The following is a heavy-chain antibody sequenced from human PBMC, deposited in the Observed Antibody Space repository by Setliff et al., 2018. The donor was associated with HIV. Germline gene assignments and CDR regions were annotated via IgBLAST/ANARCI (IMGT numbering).Heavy chain of an antibody. D-gene: IGHD3-22*01. J-gene: IGHJ4*02. CDR2: IKSKTDGGTT. CDR1: GFTFSDAW. Sequence: PGGSLRLSCAASGFTFSDAWMSWVRQAPGKGLEWVGRIKSKTDGGTTDYAAPVKGRFPISRDNSKNIVYLQMNGLRAEDTAVYFCAISQDDGYYPLDYWGQGTLVTVSS. V-gene: IGHV3-15*01. CDR3: AISQDDGYYPLDY.